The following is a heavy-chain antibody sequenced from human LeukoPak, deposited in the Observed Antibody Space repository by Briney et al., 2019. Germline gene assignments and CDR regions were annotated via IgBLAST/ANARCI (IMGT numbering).Heavy chain of an antibody. V-gene: IGHV3-74*01. Sequence: PGGSLRLSRAASGFTLSNYWMHWVRQAPGKGPVWVSRINPDGSRIDYAESVRGRFTISKDSAKNTLYLQMNSLRAEDTAVYYCSRDFVGADDYWGQGTLVTVSS. D-gene: IGHD1-26*01. CDR2: INPDGSRI. J-gene: IGHJ4*02. CDR3: SRDFVGADDY. CDR1: GFTLSNYW.